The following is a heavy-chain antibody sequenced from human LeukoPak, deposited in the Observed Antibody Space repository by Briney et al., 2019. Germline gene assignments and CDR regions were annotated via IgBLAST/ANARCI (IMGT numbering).Heavy chain of an antibody. Sequence: SETLSLTCTVSGGSISSYYWSWIRQPPGKGLEWIGYIYYSGDTAYNPSLRSRVTMSVDTSKNQFSLKLTSVTAADTAVYYCARLRVTYYYDRSAYDAFDFWGQWTMVTVSS. CDR2: IYYSGDT. CDR1: GGSISSYY. J-gene: IGHJ3*01. V-gene: IGHV4-59*08. D-gene: IGHD3-22*01. CDR3: ARLRVTYYYDRSAYDAFDF.